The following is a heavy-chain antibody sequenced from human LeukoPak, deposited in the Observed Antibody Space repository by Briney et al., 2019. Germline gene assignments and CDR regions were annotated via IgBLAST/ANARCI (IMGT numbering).Heavy chain of an antibody. CDR3: ARPAYGDHGLARFDY. CDR1: GFTFSNYA. Sequence: GGSLRLSCAASGFTFSNYAMHWVRQAPGKGLQWVAVISYDGSNKYYADSVKGRFTISRDNSKNTLYLQMNSLRAEDTAVYYCARPAYGDHGLARFDYWGQGTLVTVSS. CDR2: ISYDGSNK. V-gene: IGHV3-30-3*01. J-gene: IGHJ4*02. D-gene: IGHD4-17*01.